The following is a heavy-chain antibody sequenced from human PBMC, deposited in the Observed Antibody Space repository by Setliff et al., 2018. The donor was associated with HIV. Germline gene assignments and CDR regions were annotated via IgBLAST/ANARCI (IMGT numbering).Heavy chain of an antibody. CDR1: GFTFSNYG. CDR3: ARYSSTWHTFDY. D-gene: IGHD6-13*01. Sequence: GGSLRLSCRASGFTFSNYGMHWVRQAPGKGLEWVAVIWYDGSNQNYADSVKGRLTVSRDNSNNTLYLQMHSLTPEDTAVYHCARYSSTWHTFDYWGQGTPVTVSS. CDR2: IWYDGSNQ. J-gene: IGHJ4*02. V-gene: IGHV3-33*01.